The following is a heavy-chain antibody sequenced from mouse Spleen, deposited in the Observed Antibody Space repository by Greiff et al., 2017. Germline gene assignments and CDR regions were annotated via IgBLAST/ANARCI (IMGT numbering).Heavy chain of an antibody. J-gene: IGHJ1*01. CDR2: IYPGDGDT. CDR1: GYAFSSYW. V-gene: IGHV1-80*01. CDR3: ARNYGSSPYWYFDV. D-gene: IGHD1-1*01. Sequence: LVESGAELVKPGASVKISCKASGYAFSSYWMNWVKQRPGKGLEWIGQIYPGDGDTNYNGKFKGKATLTADKSSSTAYMQLSSLTSEDSAVYFCARNYGSSPYWYFDVWGAGTTVTVSS.